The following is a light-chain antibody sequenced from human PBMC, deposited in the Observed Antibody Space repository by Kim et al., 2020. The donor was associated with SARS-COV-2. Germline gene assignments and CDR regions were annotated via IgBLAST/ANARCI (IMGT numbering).Light chain of an antibody. CDR3: NSRDSSGNVV. J-gene: IGLJ2*01. CDR2: GKN. V-gene: IGLV3-19*01. CDR1: SLRSYY. Sequence: VALGQTVRITCQGDSLRSYYASWYQQKSGQAPLLVIYGKNNRPSGTPDRFSGSTSGNTASLTITGAQAEDEADYYCNSRDSSGNVVFGGGTQLTVL.